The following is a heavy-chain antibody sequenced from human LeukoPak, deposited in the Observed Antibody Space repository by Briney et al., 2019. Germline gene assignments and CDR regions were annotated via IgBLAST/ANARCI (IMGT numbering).Heavy chain of an antibody. J-gene: IGHJ3*02. CDR3: ARGSGWPDDAFDI. Sequence: ASVKVSCKASGYTFTGYYMHWVRQAPGQGLEWMGWINPNSGGINYAQKFQGWVTMTRDTSISTAYMELSRLRSDDTAVYYCARGSGWPDDAFDIWGQGTMVTVSS. CDR1: GYTFTGYY. D-gene: IGHD6-19*01. V-gene: IGHV1-2*04. CDR2: INPNSGGI.